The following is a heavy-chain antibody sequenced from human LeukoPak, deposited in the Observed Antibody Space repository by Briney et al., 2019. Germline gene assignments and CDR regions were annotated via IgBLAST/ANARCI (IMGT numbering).Heavy chain of an antibody. D-gene: IGHD1-20*01. Sequence: GGSLRLSCAASGFTFSSYSMNWVRQAPGKGLEWVSSISSSSSYIYYADSVKGRFTISRDNAKNSLYLQMNSLRAEDTAVYYCASGNWNDRAFDIWGQGTMVAVSS. V-gene: IGHV3-21*01. J-gene: IGHJ3*02. CDR2: ISSSSSYI. CDR3: ASGNWNDRAFDI. CDR1: GFTFSSYS.